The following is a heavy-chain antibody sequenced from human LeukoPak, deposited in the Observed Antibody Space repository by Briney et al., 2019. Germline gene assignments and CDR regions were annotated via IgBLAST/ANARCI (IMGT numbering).Heavy chain of an antibody. V-gene: IGHV4-4*02. J-gene: IGHJ4*02. Sequence: SGTLSLTCAVSGGSISSSNWWSWVRQPPGKGLEWIGEIYHSGSTNYNPSLKSRVTISVDKSKNQFSLKLSSVTAADTAVYYCARGGRYDSSGYYLGWGQGTLVTVSS. D-gene: IGHD3-22*01. CDR1: GGSISSSNW. CDR2: IYHSGST. CDR3: ARGGRYDSSGYYLG.